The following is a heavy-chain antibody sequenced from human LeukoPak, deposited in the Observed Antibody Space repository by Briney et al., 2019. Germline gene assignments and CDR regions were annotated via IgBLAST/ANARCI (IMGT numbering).Heavy chain of an antibody. CDR2: ISSSSSYI. J-gene: IGHJ6*02. V-gene: IGHV3-21*01. CDR3: ARDSTEDPMQLGSYSYYYAMDV. CDR1: GFTFDDYA. D-gene: IGHD6-13*01. Sequence: GGSLRLSCAASGFTFDDYAMHWVRQAPGKGLEWVSSISSSSSYIYYADSMKGRFTISRDNAKNSLYLQMNSLRAEDTAVYYCARDSTEDPMQLGSYSYYYAMDVWGQGTTVTVSS.